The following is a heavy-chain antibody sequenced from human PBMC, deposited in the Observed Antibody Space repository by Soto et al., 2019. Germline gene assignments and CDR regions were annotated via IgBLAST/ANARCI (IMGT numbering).Heavy chain of an antibody. V-gene: IGHV1-18*01. D-gene: IGHD5-12*01. CDR1: GYTFSSYG. CDR2: ISAYNRNT. J-gene: IGHJ4*02. Sequence: GASVKVSCKPSGYTFSSYGINWVRQAPGQGLEWMGWISAYNRNTNYAQKFQGRVTMTIDTFTNTAYMELRSLRSDDTAVYYCARGVTSGYDIGDYWGQGTLVTVSS. CDR3: ARGVTSGYDIGDY.